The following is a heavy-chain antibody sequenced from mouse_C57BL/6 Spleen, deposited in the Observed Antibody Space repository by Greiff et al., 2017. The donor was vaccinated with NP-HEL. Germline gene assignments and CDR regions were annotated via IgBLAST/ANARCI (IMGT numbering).Heavy chain of an antibody. V-gene: IGHV14-4*01. CDR2: IDPENGDT. Sequence: EVKLQQSGAELVRPGASVKLSCTASGFNIKDDYMHWVKQRPEQGLEWIGWIDPENGDTEYASKFQGKATITADTSSNTAYLQLSSLTSEDTAVYYCTTRVYGNYVFYAMDYWGQGTSVTVSS. D-gene: IGHD2-1*01. CDR3: TTRVYGNYVFYAMDY. J-gene: IGHJ4*01. CDR1: GFNIKDDY.